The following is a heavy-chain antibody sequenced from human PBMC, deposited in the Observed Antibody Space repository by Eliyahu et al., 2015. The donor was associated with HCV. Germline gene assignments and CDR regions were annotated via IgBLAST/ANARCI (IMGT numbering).Heavy chain of an antibody. CDR1: GXSIXTYY. CDR2: IHYSGSA. D-gene: IGHD6-19*01. J-gene: IGHJ5*02. Sequence: QVQLQESGPGLVKPSETLSLTCTVXGXSIXTYYWSWIRQPPGKGLEWIGYIHYSGSANYNPSLKSRVTISIDTSKNQFSLKLTSVTAADTAMYYCASGGGGIAVTGTGGWFDPWGQGTLVTVSS. CDR3: ASGGGGIAVTGTGGWFDP. V-gene: IGHV4-59*01.